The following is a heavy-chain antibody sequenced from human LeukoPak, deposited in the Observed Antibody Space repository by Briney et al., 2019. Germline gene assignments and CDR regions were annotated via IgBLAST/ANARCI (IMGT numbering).Heavy chain of an antibody. Sequence: SQTLSLTCTVSGGSISSGGYCWSWIRQHPGKGLEWIVYIYYSGSTYYNPSLKSRVTISVDTSKNQFSLKLSSVTAADTAVYYCARAPRPAASYYYYYYYMDVWGKGTTVTVSS. CDR2: IYYSGST. J-gene: IGHJ6*03. D-gene: IGHD2-2*01. CDR3: ARAPRPAASYYYYYYYMDV. V-gene: IGHV4-31*03. CDR1: GGSISSGGYC.